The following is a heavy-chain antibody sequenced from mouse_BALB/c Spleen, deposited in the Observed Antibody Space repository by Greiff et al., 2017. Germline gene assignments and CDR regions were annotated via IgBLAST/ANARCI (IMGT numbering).Heavy chain of an antibody. Sequence: EVQVVESGGGLVQPGGSRKLSCAASGFTFSSFGMHWVRQAPEKGLEWVAYISSGSSTIYYADTVKGRFTISRDNPKNTLFLQMTSLRSEDTAMYYCARSSTMITTLYFDVWGAGTTVTVSS. CDR1: GFTFSSFG. V-gene: IGHV5-17*02. CDR2: ISSGSSTI. CDR3: ARSSTMITTLYFDV. J-gene: IGHJ1*01. D-gene: IGHD2-4*01.